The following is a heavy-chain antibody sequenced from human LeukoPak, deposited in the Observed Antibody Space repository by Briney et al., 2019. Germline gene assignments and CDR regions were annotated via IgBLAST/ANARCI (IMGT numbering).Heavy chain of an antibody. CDR2: IYPDDSDT. J-gene: IGHJ3*02. D-gene: IGHD2-2*02. V-gene: IGHV5-51*01. CDR1: GYSFISYW. CDR3: ARAAYCSSTSCYIGAGIDAFDI. Sequence: GESLKISCKGSGYSFISYWIGWVRQMPGKGLEWMGVIYPDDSDTRCSPSFQGQVTISADKSISTAYLQWGSLEASDTAIYYCARAAYCSSTSCYIGAGIDAFDIWGQGTMVTVSS.